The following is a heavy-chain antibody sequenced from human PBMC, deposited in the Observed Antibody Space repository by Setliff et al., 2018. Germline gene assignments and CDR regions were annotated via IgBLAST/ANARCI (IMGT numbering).Heavy chain of an antibody. V-gene: IGHV2-5*02. D-gene: IGHD3-22*01. Sequence: SGPTLVNPTQTLTLTCTFSGFSLSTSGVGVGWIRQPPGKALEWLALIYWDDDKRYSPSLKSVLTITKDTSKNQVVLTMTNMDPVDTATYYCAHRRGDYYDSSGYYYDYWGQGTLVTVSS. J-gene: IGHJ4*02. CDR3: AHRRGDYYDSSGYYYDY. CDR2: IYWDDDK. CDR1: GFSLSTSGVG.